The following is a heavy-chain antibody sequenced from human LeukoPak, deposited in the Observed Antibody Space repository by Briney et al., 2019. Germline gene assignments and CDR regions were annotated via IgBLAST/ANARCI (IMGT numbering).Heavy chain of an antibody. V-gene: IGHV3-23*01. CDR1: GFTFSSYA. Sequence: TGGSLRLSCAASGFTFSSYAMGWVRQAPGKGLEWVSAISGSGGSTYYADSVKGRFTISRDNSKNTLYLQMNSLRAEDTAVYYCAKDPLSIFGVVMDYWGQGTLVTVSS. CDR2: ISGSGGST. CDR3: AKDPLSIFGVVMDY. J-gene: IGHJ4*02. D-gene: IGHD3-3*01.